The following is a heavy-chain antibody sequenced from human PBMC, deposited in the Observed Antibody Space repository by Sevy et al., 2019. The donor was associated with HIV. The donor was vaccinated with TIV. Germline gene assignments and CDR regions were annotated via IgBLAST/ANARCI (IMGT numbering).Heavy chain of an antibody. CDR1: GYTFTSFG. D-gene: IGHD3-3*01. CDR3: ARDPPDGFDFWSGYGGDTTLFTSTSDY. Sequence: ASVKVSCKASGYTFTSFGISWVRQAPGQGLEWMGCINAYNGNTNYAQKLQGRVTMTTDTSTRTAYMELRSLRSDDTAVYYCARDPPDGFDFWSGYGGDTTLFTSTSDYWGQGTLVTVSS. J-gene: IGHJ4*02. V-gene: IGHV1-18*01. CDR2: INAYNGNT.